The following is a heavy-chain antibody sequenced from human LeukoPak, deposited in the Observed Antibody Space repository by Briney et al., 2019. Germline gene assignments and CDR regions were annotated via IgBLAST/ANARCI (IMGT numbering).Heavy chain of an antibody. CDR2: INPSGGST. D-gene: IGHD3-3*01. CDR3: ARGHVLRFLEWPILEWDY. J-gene: IGHJ4*02. Sequence: ASVKVSCKASGYTFTSYYMHWVRQAPGQGLEWMGIINPSGGSTSYAQKFQGRVTMTRDTSTSTVYMELSSLRSEDTAVYYCARGHVLRFLEWPILEWDYWGQGTLVTVSS. V-gene: IGHV1-46*01. CDR1: GYTFTSYY.